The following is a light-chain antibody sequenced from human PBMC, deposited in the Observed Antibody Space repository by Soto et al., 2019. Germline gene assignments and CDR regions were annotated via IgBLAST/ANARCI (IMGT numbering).Light chain of an antibody. J-gene: IGKJ4*01. Sequence: EIVLTQSPATLSLSPGERATLSCRASQSVSSYLAWYQQKPGQAPRLLIYGASNRATGIPDRFSGSGSGTDFTLTISRLEPEDFAVYYCQQYGTSLALTFGGGTKVDIK. CDR2: GAS. V-gene: IGKV3-20*01. CDR1: QSVSSY. CDR3: QQYGTSLALT.